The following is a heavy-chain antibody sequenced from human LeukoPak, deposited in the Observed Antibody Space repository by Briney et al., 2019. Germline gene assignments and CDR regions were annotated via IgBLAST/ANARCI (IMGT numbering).Heavy chain of an antibody. CDR2: IDPNSGGT. CDR3: ARGSDLIY. D-gene: IGHD3/OR15-3a*01. Sequence: GASVKVSCKASGYTFTGYYMHWVRQAPGQGLEWMGWIDPNSGGTNYAQKFQGRVTMTRNTSISTAYMELSSLRSEDTAVYYCARGSDLIYWGQGTLVTVSS. V-gene: IGHV1-2*02. CDR1: GYTFTGYY. J-gene: IGHJ4*02.